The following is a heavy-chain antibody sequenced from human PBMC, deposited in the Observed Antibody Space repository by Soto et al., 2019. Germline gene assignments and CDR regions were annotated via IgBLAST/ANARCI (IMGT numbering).Heavy chain of an antibody. V-gene: IGHV4-59*08. CDR2: IYYAGTT. CDR1: GGSFSPNY. Sequence: PSETLSLTCTVSGGSFSPNYWAWIRQPPGKGLEWIGYIYYAGTTSYNPSLKRRVTITLETSKSQFSLRLTSVTASDTAVYYCARLGAYYQSLDPWGQGTVVTVSS. J-gene: IGHJ5*02. D-gene: IGHD2-21*01. CDR3: ARLGAYYQSLDP.